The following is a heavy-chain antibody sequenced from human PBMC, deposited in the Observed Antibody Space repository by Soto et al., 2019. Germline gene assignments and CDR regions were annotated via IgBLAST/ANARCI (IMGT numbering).Heavy chain of an antibody. CDR2: ISYDGSNK. V-gene: IGHV3-30*18. J-gene: IGHJ4*02. Sequence: QVQLVESGGGVVQPGRSLRLSCAASGFTFSNYGMHWVRQAPGKGLEWVAIISYDGSNKYYADSVKGRFTVSRDNSKNTLYRQMNSLRAEDTAVYYCAKVDYDSSDYYQYHFDYWGQGTLVTVSS. CDR1: GFTFSNYG. D-gene: IGHD3-22*01. CDR3: AKVDYDSSDYYQYHFDY.